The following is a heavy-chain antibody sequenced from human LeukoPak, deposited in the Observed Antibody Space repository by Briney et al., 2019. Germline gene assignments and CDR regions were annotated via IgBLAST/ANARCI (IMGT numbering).Heavy chain of an antibody. V-gene: IGHV1-2*02. J-gene: IGHJ4*02. CDR3: AGGVTEWELGF. CDR1: GYTFIAFY. CDR2: INTNSGGT. D-gene: IGHD1-26*01. Sequence: GASVKVSCKTSGYTFIAFYLHWVRQAPGQGLEWMGWINTNSGGTNSAQKFQGRVAMTRDTSITTAYMELSGLTSDDTAVYYCAGGVTEWELGFWGQGTLVTVSS.